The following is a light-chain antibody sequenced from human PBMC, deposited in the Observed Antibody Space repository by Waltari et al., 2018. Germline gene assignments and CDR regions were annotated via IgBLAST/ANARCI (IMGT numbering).Light chain of an antibody. V-gene: IGKV2-28*01. CDR2: LGS. CDR3: MQALQTPLT. Sequence: DIVMTQSPLSLPVTPGDPASISCRSSQSLQHSNGYNYLDWYLQKPGQSPQLLIYLGSNRASGVPDRFSGSGSGTDFTLKISRVEAEDVGVYYCMQALQTPLTFGGGTKVEIK. CDR1: QSLQHSNGYNY. J-gene: IGKJ4*01.